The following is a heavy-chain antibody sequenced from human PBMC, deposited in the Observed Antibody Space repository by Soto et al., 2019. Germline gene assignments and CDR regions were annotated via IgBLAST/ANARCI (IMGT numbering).Heavy chain of an antibody. Sequence: SETLSLTCTVSGGSISSGVYYWSWIRQHPGKGLEWIGYIYYSGSTYYNPSLKSRVTISVDTSKNQFSLKLSSVTAADTAVYYCARSGDSGYDSYFDYWGQGTLVTVSS. V-gene: IGHV4-31*03. CDR1: GGSISSGVYY. D-gene: IGHD5-12*01. CDR3: ARSGDSGYDSYFDY. J-gene: IGHJ4*02. CDR2: IYYSGST.